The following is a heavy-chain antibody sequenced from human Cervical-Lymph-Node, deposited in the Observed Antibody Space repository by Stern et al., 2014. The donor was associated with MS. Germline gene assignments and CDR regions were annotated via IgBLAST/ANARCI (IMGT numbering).Heavy chain of an antibody. V-gene: IGHV1-69*01. CDR2: IIPMFGIA. CDR3: ARATSDYIWGSYRYLDY. J-gene: IGHJ4*02. CDR1: GGTFSSYT. Sequence: QMQLVQSGAEVKKPGSSVKVSCKASGGTFSSYTIGWVRQAPGQGLEWMGGIIPMFGIANHAEKFQGRVTITADESTSTAYIDLSTLRSEDTAVYFCARATSDYIWGSYRYLDYWGQGTQVTVSS. D-gene: IGHD3-16*02.